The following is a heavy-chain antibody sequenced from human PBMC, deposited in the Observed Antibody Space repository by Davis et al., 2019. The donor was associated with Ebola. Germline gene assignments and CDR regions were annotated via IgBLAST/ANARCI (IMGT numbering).Heavy chain of an antibody. J-gene: IGHJ6*02. CDR3: AKDRSNFGYGLDV. Sequence: GGSLRLSCAASGFTFSHYAIHWVRQAPGKGLEWVAVIFYDGSNKYYADSVKGRFTISRDNSKHTLYLQMNSLTNADTDVYYCAKDRSNFGYGLDVWGPGTTVTVSS. V-gene: IGHV3-30*18. D-gene: IGHD4-11*01. CDR1: GFTFSHYA. CDR2: IFYDGSNK.